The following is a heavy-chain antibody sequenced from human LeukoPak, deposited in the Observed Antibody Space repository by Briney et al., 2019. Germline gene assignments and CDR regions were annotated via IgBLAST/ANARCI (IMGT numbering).Heavy chain of an antibody. D-gene: IGHD6-19*01. J-gene: IGHJ4*02. V-gene: IGHV4-59*01. CDR1: GGSISSYY. CDR3: ARGQAVAGV. CDR2: IYYSGYT. Sequence: SETLSLTCSVSGGSISSYYWSWIRQPPGKGLEWIGYIYYSGYTNYNPSLKSRVTMSVDTSKNQSSLQLSSVTAADTAVYYCARGQAVAGVWGQGTLVTVSS.